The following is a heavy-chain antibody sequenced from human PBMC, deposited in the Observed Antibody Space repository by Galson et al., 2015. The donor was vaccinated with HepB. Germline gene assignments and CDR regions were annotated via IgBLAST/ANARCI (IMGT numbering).Heavy chain of an antibody. CDR3: ARYKYYSDSSGSRYDF. CDR1: GFTFSSYW. CDR2: INRDGSEK. V-gene: IGHV3-7*01. Sequence: SLRLSCAASGFTFSSYWMSWVRQAPGKGLEWVANINRDGSEKYYVDSVKGRFTVSRDNAKDSLYLQMNSLTAEDTAVYYCARYKYYSDSSGSRYDFWGQGTLVTVSS. D-gene: IGHD3-22*01. J-gene: IGHJ4*01.